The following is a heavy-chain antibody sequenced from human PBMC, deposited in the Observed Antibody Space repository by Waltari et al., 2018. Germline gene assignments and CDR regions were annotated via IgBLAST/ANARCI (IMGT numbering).Heavy chain of an antibody. CDR3: ARDKSIVGARDYYYYYMDV. Sequence: QVTLSESGPALVKPTQTLTLTCTFSGFSLSTSGMCVSWIRQPPGKALEWLARIDWDDDKYYSTSLKTRLTISKDTSKNQVVLTMTNMDPVDTATYYCARDKSIVGARDYYYYYMDVWGKGTTVTVSS. J-gene: IGHJ6*03. V-gene: IGHV2-70*15. CDR2: IDWDDDK. CDR1: GFSLSTSGMC. D-gene: IGHD1-26*01.